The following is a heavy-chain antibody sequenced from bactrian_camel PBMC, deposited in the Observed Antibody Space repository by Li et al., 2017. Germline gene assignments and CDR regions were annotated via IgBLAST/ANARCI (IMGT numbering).Heavy chain of an antibody. V-gene: IGHV3S53*01. CDR1: EYTSYEC. D-gene: IGHD4*01. Sequence: VQLVESGGGSVQAGGSLRLSCSISEYTSYECMGWFRQAAGKKREGVARITVDGTTTYADSVKGRFAISRDNAKNSVYLQMNSLKPEDTAMYYCALDSAGRRCRLGRGDFYNYWGQGTQVTVS. CDR2: ITVDGTT. J-gene: IGHJ4*01. CDR3: ALDSAGRRCRLGRGDFYNY.